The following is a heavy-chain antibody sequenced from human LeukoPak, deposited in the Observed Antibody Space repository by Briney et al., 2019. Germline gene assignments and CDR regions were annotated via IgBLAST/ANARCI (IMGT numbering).Heavy chain of an antibody. V-gene: IGHV3-30-3*01. Sequence: TGGSLRLSCAASGFTFSSYAMHWVRQAPGKGLEWVAVISYDGSNKYYADSVKGRFTISRDNSKNTLYLQMNSLRAEDTAVYYCARDFEHSSSSKPTYYFDYWGQGTLVTVSS. J-gene: IGHJ4*02. CDR1: GFTFSSYA. CDR3: ARDFEHSSSSKPTYYFDY. CDR2: ISYDGSNK. D-gene: IGHD6-13*01.